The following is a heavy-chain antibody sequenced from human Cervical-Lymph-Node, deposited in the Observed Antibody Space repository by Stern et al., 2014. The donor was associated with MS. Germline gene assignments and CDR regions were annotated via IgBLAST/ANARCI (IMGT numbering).Heavy chain of an antibody. V-gene: IGHV4-59*02. CDR2: IYYSGST. Sequence: QVQLQESGPGLVKPSETLSLTCTVSGGSVSSYYWSWIRQPPGKGLEWVGYIYYSGSTNYNPSLKTRVTISVDTSNNQFSLKLSSVTAADTAVYYCARETSYYDSSGYYSGRAFDYWGQGALVTVSS. D-gene: IGHD3-22*01. J-gene: IGHJ4*02. CDR3: ARETSYYDSSGYYSGRAFDY. CDR1: GGSVSSYY.